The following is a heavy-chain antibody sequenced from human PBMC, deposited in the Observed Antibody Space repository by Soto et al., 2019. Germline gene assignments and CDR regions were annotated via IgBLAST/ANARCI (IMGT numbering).Heavy chain of an antibody. CDR2: LYWDDDK. J-gene: IGHJ1*01. V-gene: IGHV2-5*02. D-gene: IGHD3-22*01. CDR3: AHIRITMIVGAGYFQH. Sequence: QITLKESGPTLVKPTQTLTLTCTFSGFSLSTSGVGVGWIRQPPGKALEWLALLYWDDDKRYSPSLKSRLTITKDTSKNQVVLTMTNMDPADTATYYCAHIRITMIVGAGYFQHWGQGTLVTVSS. CDR1: GFSLSTSGVG.